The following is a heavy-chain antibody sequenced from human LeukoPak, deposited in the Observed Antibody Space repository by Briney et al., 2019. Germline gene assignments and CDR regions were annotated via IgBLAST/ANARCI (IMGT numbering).Heavy chain of an antibody. D-gene: IGHD2-2*01. V-gene: IGHV4-59*08. CDR1: GGSISSYY. J-gene: IGHJ2*01. CDR2: IHDSGST. Sequence: PSETLSLTCTVYGGSISSYYWSWIRQPPGKGLEWIAYIHDSGSTKYNPSLKSRGSISVDTSKNQLSLKLSSVTAADTAVYYCARHEPSNAWAGYFDLWGRGTLVTVSS. CDR3: ARHEPSNAWAGYFDL.